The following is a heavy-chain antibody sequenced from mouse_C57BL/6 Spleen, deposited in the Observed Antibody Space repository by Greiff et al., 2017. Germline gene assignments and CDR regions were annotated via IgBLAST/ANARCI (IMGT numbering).Heavy chain of an antibody. V-gene: IGHV5-17*01. CDR3: ARTGIYYGYGGDY. Sequence: EVKLMESGGGLVKPGGSLKLSCAASGFTFSDYGMHWVRQAPEKGLEWVAYISSGSSTIYYADTVKGRFTISRDNAKNTLFLQMTSLRSEDTAMYYCARTGIYYGYGGDYWGQGTTLTVSS. CDR1: GFTFSDYG. CDR2: ISSGSSTI. J-gene: IGHJ2*01. D-gene: IGHD2-2*01.